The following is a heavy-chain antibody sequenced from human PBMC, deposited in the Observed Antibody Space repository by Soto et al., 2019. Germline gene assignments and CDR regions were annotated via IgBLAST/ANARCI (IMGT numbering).Heavy chain of an antibody. D-gene: IGHD3-3*01. CDR1: GGTFSSYA. V-gene: IGHV1-69*13. J-gene: IGHJ6*02. CDR3: ASPRITIFGVARYYYYGMDV. Sequence: ASVKVSCKASGGTFSSYAISWVRQAPGQGLEWMGGIIPIFGTANYAQKFQGRVTITADESTSTAYMELSSLRSEDTAVYYCASPRITIFGVARYYYYGMDVWGQGTTVTVSS. CDR2: IIPIFGTA.